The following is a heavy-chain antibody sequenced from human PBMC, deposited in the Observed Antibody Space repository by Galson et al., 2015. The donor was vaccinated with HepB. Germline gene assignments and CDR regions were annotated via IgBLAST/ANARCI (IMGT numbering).Heavy chain of an antibody. J-gene: IGHJ4*02. V-gene: IGHV1-69*13. CDR2: IIPIFGTA. D-gene: IGHD5-12*01. CDR1: GGTFSSYA. CDR3: ARAAEYSGYLFDY. Sequence: SVKVSCKASGGTFSSYAISWVRQAPGQGLEWMGGIIPIFGTANYAQKFQVRVTITADESTSTAYMELSSLRSEDTAVYYCARAAEYSGYLFDYWGQGTLVPVSS.